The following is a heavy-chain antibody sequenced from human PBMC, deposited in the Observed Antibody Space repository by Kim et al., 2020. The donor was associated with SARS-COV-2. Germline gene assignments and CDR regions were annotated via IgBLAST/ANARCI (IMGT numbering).Heavy chain of an antibody. V-gene: IGHV3-33*01. CDR3: AREWGGLPVPEGIGY. J-gene: IGHJ4*02. CDR2: IWYDGSNK. D-gene: IGHD3-10*01. Sequence: GGSLRLSCAASGFTFSSYGMHWVRQAPGKGLEWVAVIWYDGSNKYYADSVKGRFTISRDNSKNTLYLQMNSLRAEDTAVYYCAREWGGLPVPEGIGYWGQGALVTVSS. CDR1: GFTFSSYG.